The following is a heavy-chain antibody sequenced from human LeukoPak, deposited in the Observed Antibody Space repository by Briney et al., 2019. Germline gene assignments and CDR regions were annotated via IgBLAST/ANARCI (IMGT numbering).Heavy chain of an antibody. J-gene: IGHJ4*02. CDR1: GGSISSYY. D-gene: IGHD2-15*01. V-gene: IGHV4-59*01. Sequence: SETLSLTCTVSGGSISSYYWSWIRQPPGKGLEWIGYIYYSGSTNYNPSLKSRVTISVDTSKNQFSLKLSSVTAADAAVYYCARGDCSGGSCYFRYWGQGTLITVSS. CDR3: ARGDCSGGSCYFRY. CDR2: IYYSGST.